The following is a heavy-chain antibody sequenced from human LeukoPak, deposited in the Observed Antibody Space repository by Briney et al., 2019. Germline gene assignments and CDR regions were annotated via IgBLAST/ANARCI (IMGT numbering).Heavy chain of an antibody. D-gene: IGHD3-10*01. CDR2: IYYSGST. CDR1: GGSISSGDYY. Sequence: SETLSLTCTVSGGSISSGDYYWSWIRQPPGKGLEWIGYIYYSGSTYYNPSLKSRVTISVDTSKNQFSLKLSSVTAADTAVYYCARHGVGRGGDFDYWGQGTLVTVS. CDR3: ARHGVGRGGDFDY. J-gene: IGHJ4*02. V-gene: IGHV4-30-4*08.